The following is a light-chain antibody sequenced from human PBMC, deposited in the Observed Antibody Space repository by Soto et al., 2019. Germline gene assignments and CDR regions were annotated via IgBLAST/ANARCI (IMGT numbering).Light chain of an antibody. CDR2: GAS. J-gene: IGKJ1*01. Sequence: EIVLTQSPGTLSLSPCERATLSGSASQSVSNNYLAWYQQKPGQAPRLLIYGASNRATGIPDRFSGSGSGTDFTLTISRLEPEDFAVYYCQQYGSSGTFGQGTKVDI. CDR1: QSVSNNY. CDR3: QQYGSSGT. V-gene: IGKV3-20*01.